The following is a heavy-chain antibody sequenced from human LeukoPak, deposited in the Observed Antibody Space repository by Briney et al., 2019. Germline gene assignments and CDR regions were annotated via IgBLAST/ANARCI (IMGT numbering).Heavy chain of an antibody. V-gene: IGHV4-59*08. Sequence: SETLSLTCTVSGGSISSYYWSWIRQPPGKGLEWIGYIYYSGSTYYNPSLKSRVTISVDTSKNQFSLKLSSVTAADTAVYYCARLMRYYYYYGMDVWGQGTTVTVSS. CDR2: IYYSGST. D-gene: IGHD2-8*01. CDR1: GGSISSYY. J-gene: IGHJ6*02. CDR3: ARLMRYYYYYGMDV.